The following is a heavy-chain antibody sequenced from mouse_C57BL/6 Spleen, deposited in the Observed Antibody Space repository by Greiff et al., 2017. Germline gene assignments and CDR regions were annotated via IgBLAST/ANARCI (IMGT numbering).Heavy chain of an antibody. CDR2: ISYSGST. CDR3: AREGDYDDGFAY. J-gene: IGHJ3*01. CDR1: GYSITSGYD. Sequence: EVKLQESGPGMVKPSQSLSLTCTVTGYSITSGYDWHWIRHFPGNKLEWMGYISYSGSTNYNPSLKSRISITHDTSKNHFFLKLNSVTTEDTATYYCAREGDYDDGFAYWGQGTLVTVSA. D-gene: IGHD2-4*01. V-gene: IGHV3-1*01.